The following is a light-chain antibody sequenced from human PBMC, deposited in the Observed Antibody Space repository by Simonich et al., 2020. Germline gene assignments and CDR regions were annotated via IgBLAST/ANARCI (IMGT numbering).Light chain of an antibody. Sequence: QSALTQPRSVSGSPGPSVTISCTGTSSDVGGYNYVSWYQQHPGKAPTLMIYDVSKRPSGVPDRFSGSKSGNTASLTISGLPAEDEADYYCCSYAGSYTLVFGGGTKLTVL. CDR1: SSDVGGYNY. CDR3: CSYAGSYTLV. CDR2: DVS. V-gene: IGLV2-11*01. J-gene: IGLJ3*02.